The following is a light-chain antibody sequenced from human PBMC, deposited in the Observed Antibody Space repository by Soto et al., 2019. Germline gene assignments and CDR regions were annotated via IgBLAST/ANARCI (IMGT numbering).Light chain of an antibody. CDR2: EVT. V-gene: IGLV2-8*01. J-gene: IGLJ1*01. CDR1: NIDVGGYNY. Sequence: QSALAQPPSASGSPGQSVTISCTGTNIDVGGYNYVAWYQQHPGTAPKVIIYEVTKRPSGVPDRFIGSKSGNTASLTISGLQAEDEADYFYSSYASNTILFVFGTGTKVTVL. CDR3: SSYASNTILFV.